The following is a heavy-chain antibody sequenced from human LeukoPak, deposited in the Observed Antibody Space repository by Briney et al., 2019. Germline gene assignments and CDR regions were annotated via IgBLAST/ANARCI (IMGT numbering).Heavy chain of an antibody. J-gene: IGHJ4*02. CDR1: GFTFSYTG. D-gene: IGHD3-22*01. Sequence: GGSLRLSCAASGFTFSYTGMHWARQAPGKGLEWLAFIQFDGRKTYYISSVKGRFTISRDNSKNTLYLQMNSLRAEDTAVYYCAKDYYYDSSGSVDYWGQGTLVTVSS. CDR2: IQFDGRKT. V-gene: IGHV3-30*02. CDR3: AKDYYYDSSGSVDY.